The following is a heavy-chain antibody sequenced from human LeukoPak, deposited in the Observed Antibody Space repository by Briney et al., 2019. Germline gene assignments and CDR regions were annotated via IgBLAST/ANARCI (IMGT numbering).Heavy chain of an antibody. J-gene: IGHJ4*02. Sequence: GASVKVSCKASGYTFTDYNMHWVRQAPGQGPEWMGWMSPNSGGTHYAQKFQGRVTMTRDTSITTAYMELTRLTSDDTAVYYCVRDLYMAAASPGYWGQGTLVTVSS. V-gene: IGHV1-2*02. CDR1: GYTFTDYN. CDR3: VRDLYMAAASPGY. D-gene: IGHD6-13*01. CDR2: MSPNSGGT.